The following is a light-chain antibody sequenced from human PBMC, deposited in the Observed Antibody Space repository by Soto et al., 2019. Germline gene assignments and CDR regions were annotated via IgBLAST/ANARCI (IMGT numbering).Light chain of an antibody. J-gene: IGLJ2*01. CDR2: EVN. V-gene: IGLV2-14*01. CDR1: SSDVGGYNS. CDR3: ASYTSSSTSVI. Sequence: QSALTQPASVSGSPGQSITISCTGTSSDVGGYNSVSWYQQHPGKAPKLIIYEVNYRPVGVSNRFSGSKSGNTASLTISGLQAEDEADYYCASYTSSSTSVIFGRGTKLTVL.